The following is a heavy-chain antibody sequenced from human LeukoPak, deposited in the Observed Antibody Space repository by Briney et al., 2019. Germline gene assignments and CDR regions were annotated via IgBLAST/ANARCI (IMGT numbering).Heavy chain of an antibody. CDR2: IYYSGST. J-gene: IGHJ6*03. Sequence: AETLSLTCTVSGCSFSSYHWSWIRQPPGKGLEWLGYIYYSGSTNYNPSLERRVTISVDTSKNQFYLKLSSVTAADTAVYYGARAPHRSIAARLRGYYMDVWGKGTTVTVSS. V-gene: IGHV4-59*01. CDR1: GCSFSSYH. D-gene: IGHD6-6*01. CDR3: ARAPHRSIAARLRGYYMDV.